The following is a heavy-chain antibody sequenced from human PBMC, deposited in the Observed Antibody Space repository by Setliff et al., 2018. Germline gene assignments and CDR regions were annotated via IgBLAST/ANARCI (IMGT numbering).Heavy chain of an antibody. J-gene: IGHJ6*02. V-gene: IGHV3-11*06. Sequence: GGSLRLSCAASGFTFSDHYMTWIRQAPGKGLEWVSSISSSSSYIYYADSVKGRFTISRDNAKNSLYLQMNSLRAEDTAVYYCARDRIAAADAIHYYYFAMDVWGQGTTVTVSS. CDR3: ARDRIAAADAIHYYYFAMDV. CDR2: ISSSSSYI. CDR1: GFTFSDHY. D-gene: IGHD6-13*01.